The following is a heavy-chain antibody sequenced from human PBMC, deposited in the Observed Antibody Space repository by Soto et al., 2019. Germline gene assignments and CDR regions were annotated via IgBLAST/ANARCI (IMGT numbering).Heavy chain of an antibody. CDR1: GYSFTSYW. Sequence: GESLKISCKGSGYSFTSYWIGWVRQIPGKGLEWMGIIYPGDSDTRYSPSFQGQVTISADKSISTAYLQWSSLKASDTAMYYCARRYYYDSSVYDAFDIWGQGTMVTVSS. V-gene: IGHV5-51*01. CDR2: IYPGDSDT. D-gene: IGHD3-22*01. J-gene: IGHJ3*02. CDR3: ARRYYYDSSVYDAFDI.